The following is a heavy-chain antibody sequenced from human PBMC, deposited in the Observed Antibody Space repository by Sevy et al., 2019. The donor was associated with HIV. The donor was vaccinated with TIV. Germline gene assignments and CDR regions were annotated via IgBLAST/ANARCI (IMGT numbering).Heavy chain of an antibody. CDR1: GGSISSSSYY. D-gene: IGHD4-17*01. Sequence: SETPSLTCTVSGGSISSSSYYWGWIRQPPGKGLEWIGSIYYSGSTYYNPSLKSRVTISVDTSKNQFSLKLSSVTTADTAVYYCARRGSDGDYDYWGQGTLVTVSS. J-gene: IGHJ4*01. V-gene: IGHV4-39*01. CDR2: IYYSGST. CDR3: ARRGSDGDYDY.